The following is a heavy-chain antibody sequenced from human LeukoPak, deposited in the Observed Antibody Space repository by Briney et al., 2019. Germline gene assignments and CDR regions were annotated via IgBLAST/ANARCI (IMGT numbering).Heavy chain of an antibody. CDR1: GFTFSSYE. J-gene: IGHJ4*01. Sequence: GGSLRLSCAASGFTFSSYEMNWVRQAPGKGLEWVSYISSGGSTIYYADSVKGRFTISRDNAKNSLYLQVNSLRAEDTAVYYCARDGTAAGLYFDLWGQGTLVTVSS. V-gene: IGHV3-48*03. CDR3: ARDGTAAGLYFDL. D-gene: IGHD6-13*01. CDR2: ISSGGSTI.